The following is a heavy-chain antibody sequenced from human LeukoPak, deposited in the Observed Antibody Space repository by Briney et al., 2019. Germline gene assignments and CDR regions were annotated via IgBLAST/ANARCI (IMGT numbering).Heavy chain of an antibody. CDR2: IYYSGST. Sequence: PSETLSLTCTVSGGSISSGGYYWSWIRQHPGKGLEWIGYIYYSGSTYYNPSLKSRVTISVDTSKNQFSLKLSSVTAADTAVYYCARVPEYYDFWSGYLYYYYYGMDVWGQGTTVTVSS. J-gene: IGHJ6*02. D-gene: IGHD3-3*01. CDR1: GGSISSGGYY. V-gene: IGHV4-31*03. CDR3: ARVPEYYDFWSGYLYYYYYGMDV.